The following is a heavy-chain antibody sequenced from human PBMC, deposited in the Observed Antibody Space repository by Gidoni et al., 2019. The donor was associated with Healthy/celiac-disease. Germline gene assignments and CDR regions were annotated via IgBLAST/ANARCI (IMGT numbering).Heavy chain of an antibody. CDR1: GFTFSGYA. V-gene: IGHV3-30-3*01. Sequence: QVQLVESGGGVVQPGRSLRLSCAASGFTFSGYAMHWVRQAPGKGLEWVAVISYDGSNKYYADSVKGRFTISRDNSKNTLYLQMNSLRAEDTAVYYCQSSPREFWSGYYYFDYWGQGTLVTVSS. CDR2: ISYDGSNK. D-gene: IGHD3-3*01. CDR3: QSSPREFWSGYYYFDY. J-gene: IGHJ4*02.